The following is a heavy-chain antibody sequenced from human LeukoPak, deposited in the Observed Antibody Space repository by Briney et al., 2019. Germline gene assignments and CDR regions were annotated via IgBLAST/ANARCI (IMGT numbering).Heavy chain of an antibody. CDR3: ARHPNVWYYGSGSYLYYYYYMDV. V-gene: IGHV4-34*01. Sequence: SETLSLTCAGYGGSFSGYYWSWIRQPPGKGLEWIGEINHSGSTNYNPSLKSRVTISVDTSKNQFSLKLSSVNAADTAVYYCARHPNVWYYGSGSYLYYYYYMDVWGKGTTVTISS. CDR1: GGSFSGYY. D-gene: IGHD3-10*01. J-gene: IGHJ6*03. CDR2: INHSGST.